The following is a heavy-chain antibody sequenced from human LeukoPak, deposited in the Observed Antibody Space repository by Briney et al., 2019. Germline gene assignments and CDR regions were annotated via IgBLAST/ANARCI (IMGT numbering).Heavy chain of an antibody. V-gene: IGHV1-18*01. CDR2: ISVYNGNT. J-gene: IGHJ6*03. CDR3: ARLYCSSTSCWYPSDPYYYYYMDV. CDR1: GYTFINYA. Sequence: AASVKVSCKASGYTFINYAISWVRQAPGQGLEWMGWISVYNGNTNYAEKFQGRVTMTTETSRSTAYMDLRSLRSDDTAVYYCARLYCSSTSCWYPSDPYYYYYMDVWGKGTTVTVSS. D-gene: IGHD2-2*01.